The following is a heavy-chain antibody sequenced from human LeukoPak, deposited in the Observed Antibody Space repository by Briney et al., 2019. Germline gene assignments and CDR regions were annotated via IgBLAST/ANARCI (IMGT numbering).Heavy chain of an antibody. Sequence: SETLSLTCTVSGDSTTSAEYSWNWIRQPAGKGLEWIGRVSTSGKTFYNPSLNSRVTISLDTSKKQFSLKLSTVTAADTAVYYRARDRLIWFGEFNYWGQGTLVTVSS. J-gene: IGHJ4*02. CDR2: VSTSGKT. CDR1: GDSTTSAEYS. CDR3: ARDRLIWFGEFNY. V-gene: IGHV4-61*02. D-gene: IGHD3-10*01.